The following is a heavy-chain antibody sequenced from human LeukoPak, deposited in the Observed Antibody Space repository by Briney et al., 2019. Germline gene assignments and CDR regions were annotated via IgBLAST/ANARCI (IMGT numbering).Heavy chain of an antibody. V-gene: IGHV1-18*01. J-gene: IGHJ3*02. CDR3: ARDHSSSWYFGAFDI. D-gene: IGHD6-13*01. Sequence: ASVKVSCKGSGYTFTSYGISCVRQAPGQGLESMRWTGAYNGNTNYAQNLQRRVTMTTDTSTTTAYMELRSLRSDDTAVYYGARDHSSSWYFGAFDIWGQGTMVTVSS. CDR2: TGAYNGNT. CDR1: GYTFTSYG.